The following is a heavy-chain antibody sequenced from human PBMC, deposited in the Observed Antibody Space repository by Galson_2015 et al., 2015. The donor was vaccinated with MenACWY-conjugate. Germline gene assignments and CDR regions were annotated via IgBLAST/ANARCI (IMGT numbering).Heavy chain of an antibody. CDR2: TSAYNGNT. CDR3: ARDTTHYGMDV. Sequence: SVKVSCKASGYTFTSYGISWVRQAPGQGLEWMGWTSAYNGNTNYAQKLQGRVTMTTDTFTSTAYMELRSLRSDDTAVYYCARDTTHYGMDVWGQGTTVTVSS. J-gene: IGHJ6*02. CDR1: GYTFTSYG. D-gene: IGHD2/OR15-2a*01. V-gene: IGHV1-18*01.